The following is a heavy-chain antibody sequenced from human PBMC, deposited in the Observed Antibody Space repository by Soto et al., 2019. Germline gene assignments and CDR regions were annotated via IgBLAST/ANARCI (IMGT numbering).Heavy chain of an antibody. D-gene: IGHD3-22*01. CDR2: IKPDGSEK. Sequence: GGSLRLSCAASGFTFNTYWMSWVRQAPGKGLEWVANIKPDGSEKWYVDSVKGRFTISRDNAKNSLYLQMNSLRAEDTAVYFCARGDYYDTSGPFSDAFDIWGQGTLVTVSS. J-gene: IGHJ3*02. V-gene: IGHV3-7*04. CDR1: GFTFNTYW. CDR3: ARGDYYDTSGPFSDAFDI.